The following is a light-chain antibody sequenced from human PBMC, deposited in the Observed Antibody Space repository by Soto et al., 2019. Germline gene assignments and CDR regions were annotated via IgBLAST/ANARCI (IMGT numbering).Light chain of an antibody. CDR2: LNSDGSH. Sequence: QSVLTQSPSASASLGASVKLTCTLSSGHSSYAIAWHQQRPEKGPRYLMKLNSDGSHSKGDGIPDRFSGSSSVAERYLTISSLQSEDEADYYCQTWGSGIHYVFGTGTKLTVL. CDR3: QTWGSGIHYV. CDR1: SGHSSYA. V-gene: IGLV4-69*01. J-gene: IGLJ1*01.